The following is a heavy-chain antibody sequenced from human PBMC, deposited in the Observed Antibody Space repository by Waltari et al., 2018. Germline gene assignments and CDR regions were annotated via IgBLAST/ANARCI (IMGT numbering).Heavy chain of an antibody. V-gene: IGHV1-69*05. D-gene: IGHD6-13*01. CDR2: IIPIFGTA. J-gene: IGHJ2*01. CDR1: GGTFSSYA. CDR3: VFSSSGIAAVSHWYFDL. Sequence: QVQLVQSGAEVKKPGSSVKVSCKASGGTFSSYAISWVRQAPGQGLEWMGGIIPIFGTANYAQKFQGRVTITTDESTSTAYMELSSLRSEDTAVYYCVFSSSGIAAVSHWYFDLWGRGTLVTVSS.